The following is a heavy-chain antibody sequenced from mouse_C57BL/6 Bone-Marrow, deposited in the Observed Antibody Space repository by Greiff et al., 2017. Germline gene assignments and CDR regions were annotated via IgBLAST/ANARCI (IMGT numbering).Heavy chain of an antibody. V-gene: IGHV1-22*01. CDR3: AKVYDGYYVKFAY. Sequence: EVQLQESGPELVKPGASVKMSCKASGYTFTDYNMHWVKQSHGKSLEWIGYINPNNGGTSYNQKFKGKATLTANKSSSTAYMELRSLTSEDSAVYYCAKVYDGYYVKFAYWGQGTLVTVSA. D-gene: IGHD2-3*01. J-gene: IGHJ3*01. CDR1: GYTFTDYN. CDR2: INPNNGGT.